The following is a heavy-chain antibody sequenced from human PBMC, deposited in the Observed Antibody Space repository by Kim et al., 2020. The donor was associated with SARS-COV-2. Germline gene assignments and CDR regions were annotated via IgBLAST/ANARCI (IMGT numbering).Heavy chain of an antibody. V-gene: IGHV4-31*03. CDR2: IYNSGST. CDR3: ARERPAAIPDS. CDR1: GGSISSGGYY. Sequence: SETLSLTCTVSGGSISSGGYYWSWIRQHPGKGLEWIGYIYNSGSTYYNPSLKSRVTISVDTSKNQFSLKLSSVTGADTAVYYCARERPAAIPDSWGQGTLVTVSS. J-gene: IGHJ4*02. D-gene: IGHD2-2*02.